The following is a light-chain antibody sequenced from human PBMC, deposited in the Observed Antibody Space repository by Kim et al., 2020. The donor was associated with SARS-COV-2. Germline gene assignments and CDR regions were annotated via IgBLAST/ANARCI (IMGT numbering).Light chain of an antibody. CDR1: SRGIGAYNY. J-gene: IGLJ1*01. Sequence: PGQSVTISCTGTSRGIGAYNYVSWYQQQPGTPPKLVICEVTQRPSGVPNRFSGSKSGNTASLIISGLQAEDEADYYCSSYAGGRYVFGTGTKVTVL. CDR2: EVT. V-gene: IGLV2-8*01. CDR3: SSYAGGRYV.